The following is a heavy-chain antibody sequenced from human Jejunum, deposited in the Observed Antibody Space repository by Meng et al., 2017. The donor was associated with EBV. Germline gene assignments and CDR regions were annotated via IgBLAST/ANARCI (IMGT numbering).Heavy chain of an antibody. Sequence: QESGPRLEKPPGTLSLTCVVSGGSISDNDWWSWVRQPPGKGLEWLGEIYHGGGTNYNPSLESRVTISVDKSKNQFSLKLNSVTVADTAVYYCAGNGYYALEYWGPGILVTVSS. CDR3: AGNGYYALEY. V-gene: IGHV4-4*03. D-gene: IGHD3-22*01. J-gene: IGHJ4*02. CDR1: GGSISDNDW. CDR2: IYHGGGT.